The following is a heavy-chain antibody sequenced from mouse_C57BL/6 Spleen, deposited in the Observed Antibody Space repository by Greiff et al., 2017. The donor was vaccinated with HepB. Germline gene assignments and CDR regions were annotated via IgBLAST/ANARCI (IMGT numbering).Heavy chain of an antibody. V-gene: IGHV1-82*01. D-gene: IGHD1-1*01. CDR1: GYAFSSSW. CDR3: ARWGITTVVATGGYYAMDY. Sequence: QVQLQQSGPELVKPGASVKISCKASGYAFSSSWMNWVKQRPGKGLEWIGRIYPGDGDTNYNGKFKGKATLTADKSSSTAYMQRSSLTSEDSAVYFCARWGITTVVATGGYYAMDYWGQGTSVTVSS. CDR2: IYPGDGDT. J-gene: IGHJ4*01.